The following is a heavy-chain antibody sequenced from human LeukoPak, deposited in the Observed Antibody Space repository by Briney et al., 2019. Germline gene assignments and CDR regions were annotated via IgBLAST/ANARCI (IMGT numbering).Heavy chain of an antibody. CDR1: GGSISSSSYY. J-gene: IGHJ3*02. Sequence: SETLSLTCTVSGGSISSSSYYWGWIRQPPGKGLEWIGSIYYSGSTYYNPSLKSRVTLSVDTSKNQFSLKLSSVTAADTAVYYCARDRGIVGAGDFDIWGQGTMVTVSS. CDR2: IYYSGST. D-gene: IGHD1-26*01. V-gene: IGHV4-39*07. CDR3: ARDRGIVGAGDFDI.